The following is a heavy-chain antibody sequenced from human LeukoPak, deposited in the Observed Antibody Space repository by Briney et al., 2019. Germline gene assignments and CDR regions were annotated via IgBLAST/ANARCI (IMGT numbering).Heavy chain of an antibody. V-gene: IGHV3-23*01. Sequence: GGSLRLSCAASGFTFSSYAMSWVRQAPGKGLEWVSAISGSGGSTYYADSVKGRFTISRDNSKNTLYLQMNSLRAEDTAVYYCAAYGSGSLDWFDPWGQETLVTVSS. CDR3: AAYGSGSLDWFDP. D-gene: IGHD3-10*01. CDR2: ISGSGGST. CDR1: GFTFSSYA. J-gene: IGHJ5*02.